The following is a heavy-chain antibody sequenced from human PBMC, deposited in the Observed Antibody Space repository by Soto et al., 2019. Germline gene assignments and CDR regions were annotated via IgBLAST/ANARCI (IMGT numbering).Heavy chain of an antibody. D-gene: IGHD3-16*01. Sequence: SQTLSLTCAISGDSVSSNSATWAWIRQSPSRGLEWLGRAYYRSKWYHDYATSVKSRITINPDTSKNQFSLQLNSVTPEDTAVYYCARGVTAVGNTFHWYFDLWGRGTLVTVSS. CDR2: AYYRSKWYH. J-gene: IGHJ2*01. CDR3: ARGVTAVGNTFHWYFDL. V-gene: IGHV6-1*01. CDR1: GDSVSSNSAT.